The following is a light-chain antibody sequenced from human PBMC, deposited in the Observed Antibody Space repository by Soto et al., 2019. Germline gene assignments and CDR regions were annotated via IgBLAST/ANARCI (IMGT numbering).Light chain of an antibody. CDR3: QVWDITTDHYV. Sequence: SYELTQPPSVSVAPEKTARLTCGGDNIGSKRVHWYRQKPGQAPVLVIYYDSDRPSGSPERFSGSTSGNTATLTINRVEAGDEADYYCQVWDITTDHYVFGTGTKLTVL. CDR2: YDS. J-gene: IGLJ1*01. CDR1: NIGSKR. V-gene: IGLV3-21*04.